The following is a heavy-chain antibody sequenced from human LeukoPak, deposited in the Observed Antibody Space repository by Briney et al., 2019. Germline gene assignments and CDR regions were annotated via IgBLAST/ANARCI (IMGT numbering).Heavy chain of an antibody. V-gene: IGHV3-48*03. CDR2: ISSGGTTI. Sequence: GGSLRLSCAASGFIFSNYEMNWVRQAPGKGLEWVSYISSGGTTIYYADSVKGRFTISRDNAKNSLYLQMNSLRAEDTAVYYCARDRGYSYYWGQGTLVTVSS. D-gene: IGHD5-18*01. CDR3: ARDRGYSYY. J-gene: IGHJ4*02. CDR1: GFIFSNYE.